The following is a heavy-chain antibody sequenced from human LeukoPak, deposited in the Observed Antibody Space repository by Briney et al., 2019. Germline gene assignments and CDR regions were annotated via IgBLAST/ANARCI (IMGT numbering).Heavy chain of an antibody. CDR2: ISHDGSNE. CDR1: GFTFSSSA. J-gene: IGHJ4*02. Sequence: PGGSLRPSCAASGFTFSSSAMHWVRQAPGKGLEWVAFISHDGSNEYYADSVKGRFTISRDSSKNTLYLQMNSLRAEDTAVYYCARNYYDRSGYSDTFDYWGQGTLVTVSS. D-gene: IGHD3-22*01. V-gene: IGHV3-30*04. CDR3: ARNYYDRSGYSDTFDY.